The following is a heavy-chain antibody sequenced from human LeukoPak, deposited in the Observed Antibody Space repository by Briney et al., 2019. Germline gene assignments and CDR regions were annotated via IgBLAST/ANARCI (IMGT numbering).Heavy chain of an antibody. CDR2: INPNSGGT. CDR3: ASLWFGQDNWFDP. J-gene: IGHJ5*02. D-gene: IGHD3-10*01. CDR1: GYTFTGYY. V-gene: IGHV1-2*02. Sequence: ASVKVSCKASGYTFTGYYMHWVRQAPGQGLEWMGWINPNSGGTNYAQKFQGRVTMTRDTSISTAYMELSRLRSDDTAVYYCASLWFGQDNWFDPWGQGTLVTVSS.